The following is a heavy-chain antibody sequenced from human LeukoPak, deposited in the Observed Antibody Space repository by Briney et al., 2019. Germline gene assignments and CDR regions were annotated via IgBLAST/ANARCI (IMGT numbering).Heavy chain of an antibody. Sequence: GGSLRLSCAASGFTFDDYAMHWVRQAPGKGLEWVSGISWNSGSIGYADSVKGRFTISRDNAKNSLYLQMNSLRAEDTALYYCAKGQLWFGELLHHFDYWGQGTLVTVSS. CDR3: AKGQLWFGELLHHFDY. J-gene: IGHJ4*02. D-gene: IGHD3-10*01. CDR1: GFTFDDYA. CDR2: ISWNSGSI. V-gene: IGHV3-9*01.